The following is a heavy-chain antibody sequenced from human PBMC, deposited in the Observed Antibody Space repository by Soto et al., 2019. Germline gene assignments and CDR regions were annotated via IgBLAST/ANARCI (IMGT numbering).Heavy chain of an antibody. Sequence: SETLSLTCTVSGGSVNNSGYYWSWIRQPPGKGLEWIGYIYYSGSTNYNPSLKSRVTISVDRSKNQFSLKLSSVTAADTAVYYCARVVVEANNWFDPWGQGTLVTVSS. CDR3: ARVVVEANNWFDP. J-gene: IGHJ5*02. CDR1: GGSVNNSGYY. V-gene: IGHV4-61*08. D-gene: IGHD2-15*01. CDR2: IYYSGST.